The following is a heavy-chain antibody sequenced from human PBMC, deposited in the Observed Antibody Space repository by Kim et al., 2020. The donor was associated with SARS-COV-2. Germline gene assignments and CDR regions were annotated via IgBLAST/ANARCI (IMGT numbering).Heavy chain of an antibody. D-gene: IGHD2-21*01. J-gene: IGHJ1*01. CDR3: VRSVIRGIPMAGD. Sequence: SADSVKGRFTISRDNAKNSLYLQMNNLRVDDTAFYYCVRSVIRGIPMAGDWGQGTLVTVSS. V-gene: IGHV3-9*01.